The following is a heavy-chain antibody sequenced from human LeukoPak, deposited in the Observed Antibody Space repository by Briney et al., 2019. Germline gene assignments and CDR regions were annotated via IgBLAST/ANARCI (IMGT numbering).Heavy chain of an antibody. CDR2: IIPIFGTA. Sequence: GASVKVSCKASGGTFSSYAISWVRQAPGQGLEWMGGIIPIFGTANYAQKFQGRVTITADESTSTAYMELSSLRSEDTAVYYCAREGVDLVVVIKGVLAYNWFDPWGQGTLVTVSS. D-gene: IGHD3-22*01. CDR3: AREGVDLVVVIKGVLAYNWFDP. CDR1: GGTFSSYA. J-gene: IGHJ5*02. V-gene: IGHV1-69*13.